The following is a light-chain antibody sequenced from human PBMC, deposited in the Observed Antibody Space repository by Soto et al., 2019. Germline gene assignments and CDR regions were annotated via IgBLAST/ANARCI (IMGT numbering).Light chain of an antibody. J-gene: IGKJ5*01. Sequence: EILFTQSPATLSLSPGESATLSCRASQSVSSYLAWYQQKPGQAPRLLIYDTSIRASGIPARFSGSGSGTDFTLTISSLDPEDSAVYYCQQRSNRPLTFGQGTRLEIK. CDR3: QQRSNRPLT. CDR1: QSVSSY. CDR2: DTS. V-gene: IGKV3-11*01.